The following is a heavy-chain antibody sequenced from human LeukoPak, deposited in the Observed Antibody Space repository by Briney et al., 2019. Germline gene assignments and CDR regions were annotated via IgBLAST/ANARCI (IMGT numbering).Heavy chain of an antibody. CDR3: AKEAYDSSGYLGYFDG. D-gene: IGHD3-22*01. Sequence: PGGSLRLSCAASGLTFSSYGMHWVRQAPGKGLEWVAVISYDGSNKYYADSVKGRFTISRDNAKNTLYMQMSSLRAEDTAVYYCAKEAYDSSGYLGYFDGWGQATSLTVSS. CDR1: GLTFSSYG. CDR2: ISYDGSNK. V-gene: IGHV3-30*18. J-gene: IGHJ4*01.